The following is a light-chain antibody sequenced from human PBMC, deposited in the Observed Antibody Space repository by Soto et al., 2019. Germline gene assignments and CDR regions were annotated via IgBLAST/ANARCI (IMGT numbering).Light chain of an antibody. CDR1: SSNIGTYT. CDR3: PAWDGSLNDYV. J-gene: IGLJ1*01. V-gene: IGLV1-44*01. CDR2: SND. Sequence: QSVLTQPPSASGTPGQRVTISCSGSSSNIGTYTVNWYQQLPGTAPKLLIYSNDQRPSGVPDRFSGSKSGTSASLAISGLQSEHEADYYCPAWDGSLNDYVFGTGTKLTVL.